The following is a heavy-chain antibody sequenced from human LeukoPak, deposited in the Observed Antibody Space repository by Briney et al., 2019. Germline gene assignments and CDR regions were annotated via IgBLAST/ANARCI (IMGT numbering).Heavy chain of an antibody. V-gene: IGHV3-48*01. J-gene: IGHJ4*02. CDR1: GFTFSSYN. D-gene: IGHD3-10*01. CDR2: ITSGSTTI. CDR3: ARDQRVYGSGSYGSFDY. Sequence: GGSLRLSCAASGFTFSSYNMNWVRQAPGKGLEWVSYITSGSTTIYYADSVKGRFTISRDNSKNTLYLQMGSLRAEDMAVYYCARDQRVYGSGSYGSFDYWGQGTLVTVSS.